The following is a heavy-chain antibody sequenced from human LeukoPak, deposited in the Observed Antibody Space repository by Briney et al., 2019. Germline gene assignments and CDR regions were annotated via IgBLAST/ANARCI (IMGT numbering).Heavy chain of an antibody. D-gene: IGHD3-3*01. CDR1: GLTFSNYA. V-gene: IGHV3-23*01. CDR2: ITTSGST. Sequence: PGESLRLSCELFGLTFSNYAMSWVRQAPGKGLDWVSTITTSGSTYYAESVKGRFTISRDNSKNTVYPQMTSLRVEDTAIYYCAKGRFGMGDPWGQGALVTVSS. J-gene: IGHJ5*02. CDR3: AKGRFGMGDP.